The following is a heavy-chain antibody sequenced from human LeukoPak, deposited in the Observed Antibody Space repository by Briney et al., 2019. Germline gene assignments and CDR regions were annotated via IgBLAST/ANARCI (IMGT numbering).Heavy chain of an antibody. CDR2: IYYSGST. D-gene: IGHD3-22*01. V-gene: IGHV4-39*01. CDR1: GGSISSSSYY. Sequence: SGTLSLTCTVSGGSISSSSYYWGWIRQPPGKGLEWIGSIYYSGSTYYNPSLKSRVTISVDTSKNQFSLKLSSVTAADTAVYYCARTVMYYYDSSAGNWFDPWGQGTLVTVSS. J-gene: IGHJ5*02. CDR3: ARTVMYYYDSSAGNWFDP.